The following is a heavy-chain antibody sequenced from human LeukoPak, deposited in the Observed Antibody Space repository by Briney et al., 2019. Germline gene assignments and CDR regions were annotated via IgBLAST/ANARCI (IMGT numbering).Heavy chain of an antibody. J-gene: IGHJ4*02. CDR1: GFTFSSYW. Sequence: GGSLRLPCAASGFTFSSYWMNWVRQAPGKGLEWVANIKQDGSEKYYVDSVKGRFTISRDNAKNSLYLQMNSLRAEDTAVYYCARSTGTILNFDYWGQGTLVTVSS. CDR2: IKQDGSEK. CDR3: ARSTGTILNFDY. V-gene: IGHV3-7*01. D-gene: IGHD1-1*01.